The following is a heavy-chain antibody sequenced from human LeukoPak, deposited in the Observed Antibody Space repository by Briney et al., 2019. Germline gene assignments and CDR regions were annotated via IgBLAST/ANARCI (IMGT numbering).Heavy chain of an antibody. CDR1: GFTFSTYA. Sequence: PGGSLRLSCAASGFTFSTYAMSWVRQAPGRGLEWVSAISGSGDGGSGGITYYADSVKGRFTISRDNSKNTLYLQMNSLRTEDTAVYYCARGRFHYDDSGYSSFYHWGQGTLVTVSS. CDR2: ISGSGDGGSGGIT. J-gene: IGHJ4*02. CDR3: ARGRFHYDDSGYSSFYH. V-gene: IGHV3-23*01. D-gene: IGHD3-22*01.